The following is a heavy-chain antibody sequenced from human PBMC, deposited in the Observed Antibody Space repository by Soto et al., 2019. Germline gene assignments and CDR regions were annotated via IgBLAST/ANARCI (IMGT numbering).Heavy chain of an antibody. CDR2: IYYSGST. Sequence: PSDTLSLTCTVSGGSISIGDYYWSWIRQPPGKGLEWIGYIYYSGSTYYNPSLKSRVTISVDTSKNQFSLKLSSVTAADTAVYYCASRSGYYFHFDYWGQGTLVTVSS. D-gene: IGHD3-22*01. J-gene: IGHJ4*02. CDR3: ASRSGYYFHFDY. CDR1: GGSISIGDYY. V-gene: IGHV4-30-4*02.